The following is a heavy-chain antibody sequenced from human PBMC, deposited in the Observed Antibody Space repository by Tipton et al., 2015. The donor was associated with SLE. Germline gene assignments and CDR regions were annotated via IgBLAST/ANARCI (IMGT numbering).Heavy chain of an antibody. CDR3: ARFGYRIAVGIGNY. CDR1: GYSVSSGSYY. J-gene: IGHJ4*02. D-gene: IGHD6-19*01. V-gene: IGHV4-39*07. Sequence: TLSLTCTVSGYSVSSGSYYWGWIRQPPGKGLEWIGEINHSGSTNYNPSLKSRVTISVDTSKNQFSLKLSSVTAADTAVYYCARFGYRIAVGIGNYWGQGTLVTVSS. CDR2: INHSGST.